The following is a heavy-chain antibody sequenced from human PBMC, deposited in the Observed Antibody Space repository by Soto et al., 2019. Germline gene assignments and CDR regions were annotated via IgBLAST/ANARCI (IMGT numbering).Heavy chain of an antibody. Sequence: QVQLVQSGAEVKKPGASVKVSCKASGFTFASNDINWVRQAPGQGLQWMGWMNANVDATDSPQEFKSRVSMPWNASISTAYLELHNLKSDDTAVYYCAREVVVGGSLWLDPWGQGSLVTVSS. D-gene: IGHD2-15*01. V-gene: IGHV1-8*01. CDR2: MNANVDAT. CDR1: GFTFASND. J-gene: IGHJ5*02. CDR3: AREVVVGGSLWLDP.